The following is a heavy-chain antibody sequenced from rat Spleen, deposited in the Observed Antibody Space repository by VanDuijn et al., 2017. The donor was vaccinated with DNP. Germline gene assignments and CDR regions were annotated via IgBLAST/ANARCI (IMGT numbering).Heavy chain of an antibody. CDR3: VTRGKYGGYDY. CDR1: GFTFSDSD. Sequence: EVLLVESGGGLVRPGRSMKLSCAASGFTFSDSDMAWVRQAPTKGLEWVASISYDGGSTYYRDSVQGRFIISRDNAKTTLNLQMDSLRSEDTATYYCVTRGKYGGYDYWGQGVMVTVSS. J-gene: IGHJ2*01. D-gene: IGHD1-11*01. V-gene: IGHV5-20*01. CDR2: ISYDGGST.